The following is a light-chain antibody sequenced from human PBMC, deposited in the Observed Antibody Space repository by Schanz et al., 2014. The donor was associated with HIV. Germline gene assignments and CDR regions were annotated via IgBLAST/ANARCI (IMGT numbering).Light chain of an antibody. J-gene: IGLJ2*01. CDR1: SSDVGGYNY. CDR2: DVS. Sequence: QSALTQPPSASGSPGQSVTISCTGTSSDVGGYNYVSWYQQHPDKAPKLMIYDVSDRPSGVSNRFSGSKSGNTASLTVSGLQADDEADYYCSSYAGSNTVVFGGGTKLTVL. V-gene: IGLV2-8*01. CDR3: SSYAGSNTVV.